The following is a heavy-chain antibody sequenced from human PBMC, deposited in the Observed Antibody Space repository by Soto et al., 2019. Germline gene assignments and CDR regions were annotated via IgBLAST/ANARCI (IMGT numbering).Heavy chain of an antibody. CDR2: MQPSTGRT. V-gene: IGHV1-8*01. Sequence: AAVKVSCKASGYSFTSLDINWVRQTAGRGLEWMGWMQPSTGRTGYAQKFQGRVTMTRDTSINTAYMELTTLTSDDTAFYYCARGVSAGVDYWGQGTLVTVSS. J-gene: IGHJ4*02. CDR1: GYSFTSLD. D-gene: IGHD1-26*01. CDR3: ARGVSAGVDY.